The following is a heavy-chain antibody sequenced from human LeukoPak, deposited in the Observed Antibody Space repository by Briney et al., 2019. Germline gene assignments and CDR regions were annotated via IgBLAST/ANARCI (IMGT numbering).Heavy chain of an antibody. CDR1: GFTFNSYA. D-gene: IGHD3-10*01. J-gene: IGHJ4*02. CDR3: AKRGGYETMAAFDY. V-gene: IGHV3-23*01. CDR2: ISPSGTDT. Sequence: GGSLRLSCAASGFTFNSYAMSWVRQAPGKGLEWVSAISPSGTDTYYAGSVKGRFTISRDNSKNTLYLQMSSLRAEDSAVYYCAKRGGYETMAAFDYWGQGTLVTVSS.